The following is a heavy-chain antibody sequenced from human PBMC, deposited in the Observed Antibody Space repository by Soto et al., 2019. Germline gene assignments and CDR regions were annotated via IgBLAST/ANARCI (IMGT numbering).Heavy chain of an antibody. CDR3: AKAGGVLWFGEFDY. J-gene: IGHJ4*02. Sequence: EVQLVESGGGLVQPGRSLRLSCAASGFTFDDYAMHWVRQAPGKGLEWVSGISWNSGSIGYADSVKGRFTISRDNAKNSLYLQMNSLRAEDTDLYYCAKAGGVLWFGEFDYWGQGTLVTVSS. CDR2: ISWNSGSI. V-gene: IGHV3-9*01. CDR1: GFTFDDYA. D-gene: IGHD3-10*01.